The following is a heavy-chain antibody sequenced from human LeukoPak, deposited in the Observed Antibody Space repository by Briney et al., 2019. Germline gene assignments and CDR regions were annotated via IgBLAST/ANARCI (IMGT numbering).Heavy chain of an antibody. V-gene: IGHV3-11*06. J-gene: IGHJ4*02. Sequence: GGSLTLFCAPPGFPLSEYYMRCTRHAPGKGLEWASYIISSSTYTNYADSVKGRFTISRDNAKNSLYLQMNSLRAEDTAVYYCARDGYGSGTFDYWGQGTLVTVSS. CDR2: IISSSTYT. CDR3: ARDGYGSGTFDY. D-gene: IGHD3-10*01. CDR1: GFPLSEYY.